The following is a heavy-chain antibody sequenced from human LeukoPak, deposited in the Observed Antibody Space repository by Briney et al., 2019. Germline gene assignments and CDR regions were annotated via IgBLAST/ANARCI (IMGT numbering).Heavy chain of an antibody. Sequence: GESLKISCKASGYSFTNYWIGWVRQMPGKRLEWMWIISPRDSDTRYSPSFQGQVTISADKSINTAYLQWSSLKASDTAMYYCARRTSDWPGLDYWGQGTLVTVSS. J-gene: IGHJ4*02. CDR2: ISPRDSDT. CDR3: ARRTSDWPGLDY. CDR1: GYSFTNYW. D-gene: IGHD6-19*01. V-gene: IGHV5-51*01.